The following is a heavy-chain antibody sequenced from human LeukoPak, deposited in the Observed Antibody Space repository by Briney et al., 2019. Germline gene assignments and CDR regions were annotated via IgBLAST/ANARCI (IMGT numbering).Heavy chain of an antibody. Sequence: SETLSLTCTVSGGSISSYYWSWIRQPPGKGLEWIGYIYYSGSTNYNPSLKSRVTISVDTSKNQFSLRLRSVTAADTAVYYCARDRRKNFDYWGQGTLVTVSS. CDR3: ARDRRKNFDY. V-gene: IGHV4-59*01. CDR1: GGSISSYY. CDR2: IYYSGST. J-gene: IGHJ4*02.